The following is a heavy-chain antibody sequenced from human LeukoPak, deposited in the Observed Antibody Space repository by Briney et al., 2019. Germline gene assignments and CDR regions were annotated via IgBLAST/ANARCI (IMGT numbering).Heavy chain of an antibody. CDR2: IYYSGST. D-gene: IGHD2-15*01. V-gene: IGHV4-34*01. Sequence: SETLSLTCAVYGGSFSGYYWSWIRQPPGKGLEWIGSIYYSGSTYYNPSLKSRVTISVDTSKNQFSLKLSSVTAADTAVYYCARRGIYCSGGSCYHFDYWGQGTLVTVSS. CDR1: GGSFSGYY. CDR3: ARRGIYCSGGSCYHFDY. J-gene: IGHJ4*02.